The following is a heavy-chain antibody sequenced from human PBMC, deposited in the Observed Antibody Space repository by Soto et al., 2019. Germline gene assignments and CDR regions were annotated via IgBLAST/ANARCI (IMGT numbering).Heavy chain of an antibody. D-gene: IGHD3-9*01. J-gene: IGHJ4*02. CDR2: IRSKANSYAT. V-gene: IGHV3-73*01. CDR3: TRDTSSDYDILTGYYRPFDY. Sequence: GGSLRLSCAASGFTFSGSAMHWVRQASGKGLEWVGRIRSKANSYATAYAASVKGRFTISRDDSKNTAYLQMNSLKTEDTAVYYFTRDTSSDYDILTGYYRPFDYWGQGTLVTVSS. CDR1: GFTFSGSA.